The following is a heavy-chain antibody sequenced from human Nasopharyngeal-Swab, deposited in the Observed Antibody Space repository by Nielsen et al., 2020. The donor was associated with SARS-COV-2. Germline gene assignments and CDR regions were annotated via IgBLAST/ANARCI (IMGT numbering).Heavy chain of an antibody. V-gene: IGHV1-3*01. D-gene: IGHD1-1*01. J-gene: IGHJ4*02. CDR2: INAGNDNT. Sequence: ASVKVSCKASGYTFTSYAMHWVRQAPGQRLEWMGWINAGNDNTKYSQKLQGRVTMTTDTSTSTAYMELRSLRSDDTAVYYCARSRDTTETAGDYWGQGTLVTVSS. CDR1: GYTFTSYA. CDR3: ARSRDTTETAGDY.